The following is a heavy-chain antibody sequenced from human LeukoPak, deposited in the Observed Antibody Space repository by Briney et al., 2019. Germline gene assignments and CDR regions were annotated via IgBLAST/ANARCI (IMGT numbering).Heavy chain of an antibody. CDR1: GGSISSSNNY. CDR3: ARHASVDGNWPRPLDY. V-gene: IGHV4-39*01. Sequence: SETLSLTCTVSGGSISSSNNYWGWLRQPPGKGLEWFGNIYYSGSTYYKPSRKTRVTISVDTSKNQFSLKLTSVTAADTAVYYCARHASVDGNWPRPLDYWGQGSLVTVSS. J-gene: IGHJ4*02. D-gene: IGHD6-19*01. CDR2: IYYSGST.